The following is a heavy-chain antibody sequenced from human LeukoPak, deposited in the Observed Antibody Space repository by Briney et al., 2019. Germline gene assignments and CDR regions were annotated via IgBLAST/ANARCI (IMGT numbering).Heavy chain of an antibody. CDR3: ARGHSGSYLFF. CDR1: GFTFSSYG. D-gene: IGHD1-26*01. CDR2: IWYDGSNK. Sequence: GGSLRLSCAASGFTFSSYGMHWVRQAPGKGLEWVAVIWYDGSNKYYADSVKGRFTISRDNSKNTLYLQMNSLRAEDTAVYYCARGHSGSYLFFGGQGTLVTVSS. J-gene: IGHJ1*01. V-gene: IGHV3-33*01.